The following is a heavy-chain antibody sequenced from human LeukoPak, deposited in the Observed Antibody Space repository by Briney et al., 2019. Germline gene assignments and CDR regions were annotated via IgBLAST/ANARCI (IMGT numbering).Heavy chain of an antibody. Sequence: PGGSLRLSCAASGFTFSSYAMSWVRQAPGKGLEWVSGISGSGGSTNYADSVKGRFTISRDNSKNTLYLQMTSLRAEDTAVYYCAKVAYSGSYQWFDPWGQGTLVTVSS. CDR1: GFTFSSYA. CDR3: AKVAYSGSYQWFDP. D-gene: IGHD1-26*01. CDR2: ISGSGGST. J-gene: IGHJ5*02. V-gene: IGHV3-23*01.